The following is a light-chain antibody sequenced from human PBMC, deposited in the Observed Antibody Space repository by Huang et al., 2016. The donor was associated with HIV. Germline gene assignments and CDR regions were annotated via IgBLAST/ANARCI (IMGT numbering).Light chain of an antibody. V-gene: IGKV1-NL1*01. CDR1: QGITNS. CDR3: QQYYSLPHA. Sequence: DILMTQSPSPLSASVGDRVTITCRASQGITNSLACYQQKPGKASKLLLYGTSTLESGVPSRFSGSVFGTDYTLTITSLPPEDFATYYCQQYYSLPHAFGQGTKVE. J-gene: IGKJ1*01. CDR2: GTS.